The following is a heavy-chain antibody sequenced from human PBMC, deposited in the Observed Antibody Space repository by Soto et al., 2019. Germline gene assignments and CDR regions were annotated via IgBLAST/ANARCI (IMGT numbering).Heavy chain of an antibody. CDR2: IYYSGST. CDR3: ARQDSSGYYYSFDY. J-gene: IGHJ4*02. Sequence: SETLSLTYTVSGGSISSSSYYWGWIRQPPGKGLEWIGSIYYSGSTYYNPSLKSRVTISVDTSKNQFSLKLSSVTAADTAVYYCARQDSSGYYYSFDYWGQGTLVTVSS. V-gene: IGHV4-39*01. D-gene: IGHD3-22*01. CDR1: GGSISSSSYY.